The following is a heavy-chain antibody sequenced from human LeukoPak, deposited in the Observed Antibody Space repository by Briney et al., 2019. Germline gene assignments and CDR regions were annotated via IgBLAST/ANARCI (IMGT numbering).Heavy chain of an antibody. Sequence: GASVKVSCKASAYTSTSYYIHWVRQAPGQGLEWMGIINPSGGSTSYAQKFQGRVTMTRDTSTSTVYMELSSLRSEDTAVYYCASGDRLTYPLDYWGQGTLVTVSS. CDR2: INPSGGST. J-gene: IGHJ4*02. D-gene: IGHD3-10*01. CDR1: AYTSTSYY. V-gene: IGHV1-46*01. CDR3: ASGDRLTYPLDY.